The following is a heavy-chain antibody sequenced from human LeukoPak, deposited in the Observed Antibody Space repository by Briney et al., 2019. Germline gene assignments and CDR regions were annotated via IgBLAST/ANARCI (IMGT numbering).Heavy chain of an antibody. CDR3: AKDRGVYQLLYYFDY. V-gene: IGHV3-21*01. CDR1: GFTFSSYS. J-gene: IGHJ4*02. CDR2: ISSSSSYI. D-gene: IGHD2-2*01. Sequence: GGSLRLSCAASGFTFSSYSMNWVRQAPGKGLEWVSSISSSSSYIYYADSVKGRFTISRDNSENTLYLQMNSLRAEDTAVYYCAKDRGVYQLLYYFDYWGQGTLVTVSS.